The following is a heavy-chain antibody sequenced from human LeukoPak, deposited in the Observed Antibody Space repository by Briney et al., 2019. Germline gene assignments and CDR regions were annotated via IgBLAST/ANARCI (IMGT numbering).Heavy chain of an antibody. CDR1: GGSISSGDYY. V-gene: IGHV4-30-4*08. CDR3: AREGPAVAAHYWYFDL. D-gene: IGHD6-19*01. CDR2: IYYSGST. J-gene: IGHJ2*01. Sequence: SQTLSPTCTVPGGSISSGDYYWSWIRQPPGKGLEWIGYIYYSGSTYYNPSLKSRVTISVDTSKNQFSLKLSSVTAADTAVYYCAREGPAVAAHYWYFDLWGRGTLVTVSS.